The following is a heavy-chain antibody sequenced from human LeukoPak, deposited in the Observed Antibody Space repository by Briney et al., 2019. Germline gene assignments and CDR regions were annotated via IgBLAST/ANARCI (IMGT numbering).Heavy chain of an antibody. Sequence: GGSLRLSCAASGFTFTSYGMHGVRQAPGKGLEWVAFIRYHGSNQYYTDSVKGRFTISRDNSQNTLSLQMNSLRTEDTAMYFCARDLGMGTRIDYWGQGTLVTVSS. V-gene: IGHV3-30*02. CDR3: ARDLGMGTRIDY. CDR2: IRYHGSNQ. D-gene: IGHD1/OR15-1a*01. CDR1: GFTFTSYG. J-gene: IGHJ4*02.